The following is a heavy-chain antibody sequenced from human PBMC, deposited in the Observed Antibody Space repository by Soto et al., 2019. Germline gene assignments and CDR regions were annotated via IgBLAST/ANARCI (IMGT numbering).Heavy chain of an antibody. V-gene: IGHV3-66*01. CDR1: GSIVSSNY. J-gene: IGHJ4*02. D-gene: IGHD4-17*01. CDR2: IYNDGST. CDR3: ARDSYARY. Sequence: GGSLRLSCAASGSIVSSNYMSWVRQAPGKGLEWVSIIYNDGSTYYADSVKGRFTISRDNSKNTLYLQMLSLRAEDTAVYYCARDSYARYWGQGTLVTVSS.